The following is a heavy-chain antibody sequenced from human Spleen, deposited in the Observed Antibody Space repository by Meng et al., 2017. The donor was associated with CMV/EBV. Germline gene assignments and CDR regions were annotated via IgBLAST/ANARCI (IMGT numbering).Heavy chain of an antibody. D-gene: IGHD6-6*01. V-gene: IGHV3-30*04. J-gene: IGHJ4*02. CDR2: ISYDGSNK. CDR1: GFTFSNYA. Sequence: GGSLRLSCAASGFTFSNYAMHWVRQAPGKGLEWVAVISYDGSNKYYADSVKGRFTISRDNSKNTLYLQMNSLRAEDTAVYYCAREWSIAARSFDYWGQGTLVTVSS. CDR3: AREWSIAARSFDY.